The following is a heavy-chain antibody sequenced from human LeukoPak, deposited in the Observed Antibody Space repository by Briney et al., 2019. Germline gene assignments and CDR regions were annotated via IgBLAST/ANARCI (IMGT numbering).Heavy chain of an antibody. V-gene: IGHV1-46*01. J-gene: IGHJ4*02. CDR2: INPSGRST. CDR1: GYTFTSYY. CDR3: ARDATRTGDTAVVVAARGGYFDY. Sequence: ASVKVSCKASGYTFTSYYMHWVRQAPGQGLEWMGIINPSGRSTGYAQKFQGRVTMTRDTSTSTVYMELSSLRTEDTAVYYCARDATRTGDTAVVVAARGGYFDYWGQGTLVTFSS. D-gene: IGHD2-15*01.